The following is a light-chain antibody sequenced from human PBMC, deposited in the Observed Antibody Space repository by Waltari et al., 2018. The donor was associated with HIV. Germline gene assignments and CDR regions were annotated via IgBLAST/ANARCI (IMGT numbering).Light chain of an antibody. CDR3: QQYYSVPLT. V-gene: IGKV4-1*01. Sequence: DLVMTQSPDALAVSLGEKATNDCTSSQSVLYNSNNKNYFSWYQHKPGQSPNLLIYWASTRESGVPDRFSGSGSGTDFTLTISSLQAEDVAVYYCQQYYSVPLTFGGGTKVEIK. CDR2: WAS. J-gene: IGKJ4*01. CDR1: QSVLYNSNNKNY.